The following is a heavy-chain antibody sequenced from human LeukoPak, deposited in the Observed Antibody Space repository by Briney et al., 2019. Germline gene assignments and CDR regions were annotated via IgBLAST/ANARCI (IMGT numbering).Heavy chain of an antibody. V-gene: IGHV3-23*01. Sequence: QAGGSLRLSCAASGFTFSTYAMSWVRQAPGKGLEWVSAIGGSGGSTYYADSVKGRFTISRDDSKNTLYLQMNSLRAEDTAIYYCAKFTRTLVRGALVNWGQGTLVTVSS. J-gene: IGHJ4*02. CDR3: AKFTRTLVRGALVN. CDR2: IGGSGGST. D-gene: IGHD3-10*01. CDR1: GFTFSTYA.